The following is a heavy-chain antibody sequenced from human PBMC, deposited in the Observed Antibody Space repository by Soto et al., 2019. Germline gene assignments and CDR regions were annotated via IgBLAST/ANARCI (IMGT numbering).Heavy chain of an antibody. V-gene: IGHV1-3*01. CDR2: INPDSGNT. Sequence: GASVKVSCKASGYTFTIYAMNWVRQAPGQSLEWMGWINPDSGNTKFSQKFQGRVTITRDTSASTAYMELSSLRSEDTAVYYCARAPYPHYYDRTGYYGDWFDPWGQGTLVTVSS. CDR3: ARAPYPHYYDRTGYYGDWFDP. D-gene: IGHD3-22*01. J-gene: IGHJ5*02. CDR1: GYTFTIYA.